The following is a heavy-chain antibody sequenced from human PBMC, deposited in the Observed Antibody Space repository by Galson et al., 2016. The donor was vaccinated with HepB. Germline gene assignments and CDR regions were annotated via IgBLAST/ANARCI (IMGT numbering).Heavy chain of an antibody. D-gene: IGHD2-2*01. V-gene: IGHV4-39*02. CDR3: ARERDCSRSTCYSGGGWFDP. Sequence: ETLSLTCTVSGDSISNVGRHWGWFRQSPEMGLEYIGSIHSSGTSYYNPSLTSRVTVSADMSKNQFSLKVTSVTAADTAVYFCARERDCSRSTCYSGGGWFDPWGQGTLVTVSS. CDR2: IHSSGTS. CDR1: GDSISNVGRH. J-gene: IGHJ5*02.